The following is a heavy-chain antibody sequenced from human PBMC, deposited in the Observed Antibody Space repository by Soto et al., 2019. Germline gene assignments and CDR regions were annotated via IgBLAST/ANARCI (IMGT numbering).Heavy chain of an antibody. V-gene: IGHV3-33*01. Sequence: QIQLVESGGGVVHPGRSLRLSCAASGFTFSAYGLHWVRQAPGKGLEWVAAIWFDGSKTVYADSVKGRFTISRDNSKDTLFLQMNSLRAEDTAVYYGARDIEMISVVPGFWGQGTLVTGSS. D-gene: IGHD2-21*01. CDR2: IWFDGSKT. J-gene: IGHJ4*02. CDR3: ARDIEMISVVPGF. CDR1: GFTFSAYG.